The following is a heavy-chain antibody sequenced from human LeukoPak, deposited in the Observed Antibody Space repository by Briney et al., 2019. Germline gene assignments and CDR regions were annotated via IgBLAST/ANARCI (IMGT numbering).Heavy chain of an antibody. CDR2: MFYDGSA. CDR3: ATLYYERSGSYPSPLYFDF. D-gene: IGHD3-22*01. J-gene: IGHJ4*02. CDR1: GGSISSSNHY. V-gene: IGHV4-39*07. Sequence: SETLSLTCTVSGGSISSSNHYWGWIRQPPGKGLEWIGSMFYDGSAYFNPSLKSRFAISVDTTRNQFSLRLNSVTAADTAVYYCATLYYERSGSYPSPLYFDFWGQGTLVTVSS.